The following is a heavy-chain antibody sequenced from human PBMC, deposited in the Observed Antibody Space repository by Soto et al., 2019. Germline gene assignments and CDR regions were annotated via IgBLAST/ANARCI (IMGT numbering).Heavy chain of an antibody. J-gene: IGHJ4*02. D-gene: IGHD1-26*01. CDR3: AKDRIGSYYCFDY. V-gene: IGHV3-23*01. CDR1: GFTLCSYA. Sequence: GGSLRLSCSSSGFTLCSYAMSWVRQAPGKGLEWVSAISGSGGSTYYADSVKGRFTISRDNSKNTLYLQMNSLRAEDTAVYYCAKDRIGSYYCFDYWGQGTLVTVSS. CDR2: ISGSGGST.